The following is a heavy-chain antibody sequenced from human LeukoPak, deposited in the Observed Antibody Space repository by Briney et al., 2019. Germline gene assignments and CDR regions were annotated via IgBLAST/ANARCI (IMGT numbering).Heavy chain of an antibody. CDR3: TRVQAGRSGLMDV. D-gene: IGHD2-8*02. J-gene: IGHJ6*02. V-gene: IGHV3-74*01. CDR2: VDPDGTTT. Sequence: GSPRLSCAASGFTLSNYWMHWVRQAPGEGLVWVSRVDPDGTTTNYADSVTGRFTTSRDNAKNTLYLQMNSLRAEDTALYYCTRVQAGRSGLMDVWGRGTTVTVSS. CDR1: GFTLSNYW.